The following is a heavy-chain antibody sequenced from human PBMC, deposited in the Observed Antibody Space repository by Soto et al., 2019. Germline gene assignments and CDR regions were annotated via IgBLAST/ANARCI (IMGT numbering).Heavy chain of an antibody. CDR1: GFGFGSYA. Sequence: AQLSESGGGLVRPGGSLRVSCAASGFGFGSYAMAWIRQAPGKGLEWVSSISGSGLVTYYADSVRGRFAVSRDNSRNTLFLQMNSLRAEDTAVYYCARTRGTHCSGGSCYYFHIWGRGTLVSV. CDR3: ARTRGTHCSGGSCYYFHI. D-gene: IGHD2-15*01. CDR2: ISGSGLVT. V-gene: IGHV3-23*01. J-gene: IGHJ4*02.